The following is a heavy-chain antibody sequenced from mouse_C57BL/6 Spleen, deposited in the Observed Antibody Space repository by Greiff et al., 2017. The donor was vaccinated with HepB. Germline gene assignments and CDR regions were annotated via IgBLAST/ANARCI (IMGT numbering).Heavy chain of an antibody. J-gene: IGHJ3*01. CDR1: GYTFTSYW. CDR3: ARDGEYKFAY. V-gene: IGHV1-55*01. CDR2: IYPGSGST. D-gene: IGHD5-1*01. Sequence: QVQLKESGAELVKPGASVKMSCKASGYTFTSYWITWVKQRPGQGLEWIGDIYPGSGSTNYNEKFKSKATLTVDTSSSTAYMQLSSLTSEDSAVYYCARDGEYKFAYWGQGTLVTVSA.